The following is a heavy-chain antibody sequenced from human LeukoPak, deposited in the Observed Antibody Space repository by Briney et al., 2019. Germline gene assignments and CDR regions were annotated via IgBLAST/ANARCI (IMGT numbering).Heavy chain of an antibody. D-gene: IGHD6-13*01. Sequence: PGGSLRLSCVASGFPFSNYWMTWVRQTPGKGLEWVANIKQDGSETHYVDSVKGRFTISRDNAKNSLYLQMNSLRAEDAGLYYCARDAHSSSWYQDYWGQATLGTVSS. J-gene: IGHJ4*02. CDR2: IKQDGSET. CDR3: ARDAHSSSWYQDY. CDR1: GFPFSNYW. V-gene: IGHV3-7*01.